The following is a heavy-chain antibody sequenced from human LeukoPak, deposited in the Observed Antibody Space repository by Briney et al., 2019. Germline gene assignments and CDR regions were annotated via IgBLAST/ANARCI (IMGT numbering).Heavy chain of an antibody. Sequence: SETLSLTCTVSGGSISSYYWSWIRQPPGKGLEWIGYIYYGGSTNYNPSLKSRVTISIDTSKNQFSLKLSSVTAADTAVYYCARALPYRVGAFSPWGQGTLVTVSS. V-gene: IGHV4-59*01. CDR1: GGSISSYY. CDR3: ARALPYRVGAFSP. J-gene: IGHJ5*02. D-gene: IGHD1-26*01. CDR2: IYYGGST.